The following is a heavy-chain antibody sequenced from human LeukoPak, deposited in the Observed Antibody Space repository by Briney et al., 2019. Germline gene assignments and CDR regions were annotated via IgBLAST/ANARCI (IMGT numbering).Heavy chain of an antibody. CDR2: IYYSGST. V-gene: IGHV4-59*01. CDR3: ERGLPNEDAFDI. CDR1: GGSISSYY. D-gene: IGHD2-2*01. Sequence: NPSETLSLTCTVSGGSISSYYWSWIRQPPGKGLEWIGYIYYSGSTNYNPSLKSRVTISVDTSKNQFSLKLSFVTAADTAVYYCERGLPNEDAFDIWGQGTTVTVSS. J-gene: IGHJ3*02.